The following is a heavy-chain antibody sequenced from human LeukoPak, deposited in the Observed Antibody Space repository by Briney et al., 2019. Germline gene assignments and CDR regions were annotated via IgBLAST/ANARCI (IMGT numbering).Heavy chain of an antibody. J-gene: IGHJ4*02. CDR1: GGSISSGGYY. CDR3: ARCTWYYVETLSDY. D-gene: IGHD1-7*01. V-gene: IGHV4-31*03. Sequence: PSQTLSFTCTVSGGSISSGGYYWSWIRQHPGKGLEWNGYIYYSGSTYCNPSLKSRVTISEYTSKNQFTLKLSSVTAADTAVYYYARCTWYYVETLSDYWGQGTLVTVST. CDR2: IYYSGST.